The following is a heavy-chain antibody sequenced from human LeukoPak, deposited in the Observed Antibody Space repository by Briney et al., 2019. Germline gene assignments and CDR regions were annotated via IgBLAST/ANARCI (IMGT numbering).Heavy chain of an antibody. Sequence: PGGSLRLSCAASGFTFRTYGMHWVRQAPGKGLEWVSVISGSGGSIYYADSVQGRFTISRDNSKNTLYLQMNSLRVEDTAVYYCAKDSRVESLRVLRRKGDFDKWGQGTLVTVSS. CDR2: ISGSGGSI. D-gene: IGHD3-3*01. V-gene: IGHV3-23*01. CDR3: AKDSRVESLRVLRRKGDFDK. CDR1: GFTFRTYG. J-gene: IGHJ4*02.